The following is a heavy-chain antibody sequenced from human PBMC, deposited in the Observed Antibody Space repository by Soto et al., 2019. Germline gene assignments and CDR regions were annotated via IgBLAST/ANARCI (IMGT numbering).Heavy chain of an antibody. D-gene: IGHD1-26*01. Sequence: QVQLVQSGAEVKKPGASVKVSCKASGYTFTSYYMHWVRQAPGQGLEWMGIINPSGGSTSYAQKFQGRVTMTRDTSTSTVYMELSSLRSEDTAVYYCAREVGVRIRTNCFDPWGQGTLVTVSS. CDR2: INPSGGST. CDR1: GYTFTSYY. V-gene: IGHV1-46*03. CDR3: AREVGVRIRTNCFDP. J-gene: IGHJ5*02.